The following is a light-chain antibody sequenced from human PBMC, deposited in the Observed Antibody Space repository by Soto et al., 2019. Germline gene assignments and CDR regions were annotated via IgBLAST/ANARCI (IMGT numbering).Light chain of an antibody. CDR2: CXS. J-gene: IGKJ4*02. Sequence: MVVTQSPATLALSPGERATLVXRASHSIISHLSWYQQKPGXAPRXXXVCXSTMATGSPARFSGSGSVTEFTLTISSLHSQDFAVYSCQHYKDRTRTFGGGTKVDIK. CDR1: HSIISH. V-gene: IGKV3-15*01. CDR3: QHYKDRTRT.